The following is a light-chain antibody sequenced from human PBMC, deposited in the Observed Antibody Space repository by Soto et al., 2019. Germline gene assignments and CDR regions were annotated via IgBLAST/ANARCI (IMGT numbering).Light chain of an antibody. V-gene: IGLV2-14*01. Sequence: QSALTQPASVSGSPGQSITISCTGTSSDVGGYNYVSWYQQHPCKAPKHMIYDVSNRPSGVSNRFSGSKSGNTASLTISGLQAEDEADYYCSSYTSSSLVFGGGTKPTVL. CDR2: DVS. CDR1: SSDVGGYNY. CDR3: SSYTSSSLV. J-gene: IGLJ2*01.